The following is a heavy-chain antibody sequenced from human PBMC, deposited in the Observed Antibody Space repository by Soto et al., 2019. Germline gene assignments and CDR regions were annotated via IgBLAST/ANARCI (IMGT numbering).Heavy chain of an antibody. V-gene: IGHV3-30*18. CDR3: AKALRGARNYYYYGMDV. J-gene: IGHJ6*02. Sequence: GGSLRLSCAASGFTFSSYGMHWVRQAPGKWLEWVAVISYDGSNKYYADSVKGRFTISRDNSKNTLYLKMNSLRAEDTAVYYCAKALRGARNYYYYGMDVWGQGTTVTVSS. D-gene: IGHD1-26*01. CDR1: GFTFSSYG. CDR2: ISYDGSNK.